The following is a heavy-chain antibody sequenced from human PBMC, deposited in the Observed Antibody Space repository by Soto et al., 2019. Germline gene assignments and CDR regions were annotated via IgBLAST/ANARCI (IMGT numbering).Heavy chain of an antibody. CDR1: GYTFTDFA. V-gene: IGHV1-3*01. Sequence: QAQLVQSGAEAKQPGASVRVSCKASGYTFTDFALHWVRQAPGQGLEWMGGINVGTGNTGYSRTFQGRGTNDRDTSATTAYIEVTSLTSEDTAIYYCAREGAHYAPFDLWGQVALGTVSS. J-gene: IGHJ4*02. CDR2: INVGTGNT. D-gene: IGHD3-16*01. CDR3: AREGAHYAPFDL.